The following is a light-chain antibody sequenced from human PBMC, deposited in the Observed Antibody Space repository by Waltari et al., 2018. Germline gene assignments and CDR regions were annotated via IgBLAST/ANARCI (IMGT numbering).Light chain of an antibody. J-gene: IGKJ2*01. CDR1: QTVRSF. CDR2: DAS. V-gene: IGKV3-11*01. Sequence: EIVLTQSPATQSLSPGERATLSCRASQTVRSFLAWYQQKPGQAPRLLIFDASSRAPGIPAKFRGSGSGTDFTLTVSNLEPEDFAVYYCLQRSNWPYTFGQGTRVEIK. CDR3: LQRSNWPYT.